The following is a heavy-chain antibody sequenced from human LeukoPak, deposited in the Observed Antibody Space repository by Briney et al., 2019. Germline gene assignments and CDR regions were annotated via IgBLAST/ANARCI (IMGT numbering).Heavy chain of an antibody. Sequence: PGGSLRPSCAASGFTVSSNYMSWVRQAPGKSLEWVSVIYSGGSTYYADSVKGRFTISRDNSKNTLYLQMNSLRAEDTAVYYCARLRQDQLLLSFYYYYGMDVWGQGTTVTVSS. CDR3: ARLRQDQLLLSFYYYYGMDV. CDR2: IYSGGST. CDR1: GFTVSSNY. J-gene: IGHJ6*02. V-gene: IGHV3-66*01. D-gene: IGHD2-2*01.